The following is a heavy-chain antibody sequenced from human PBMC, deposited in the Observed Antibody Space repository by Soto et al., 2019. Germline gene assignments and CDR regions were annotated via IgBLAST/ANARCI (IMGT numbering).Heavy chain of an antibody. D-gene: IGHD1-26*01. J-gene: IGHJ6*02. CDR2: ISGRGGNT. Sequence: EVQLLESGGGLVQPGGSLRLSCAASGFSFSTYAMNWVRQAPGKGLEWVSLISGRGGNTHYADSVKGRFTVSRDNSKNTMYLQMNSLRAEDTAVYYCAKDLGATRYYGMDLWGHGTSVTVSS. CDR3: AKDLGATRYYGMDL. V-gene: IGHV3-23*01. CDR1: GFSFSTYA.